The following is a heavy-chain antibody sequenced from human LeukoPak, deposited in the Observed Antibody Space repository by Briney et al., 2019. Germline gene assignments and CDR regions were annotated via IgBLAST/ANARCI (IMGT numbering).Heavy chain of an antibody. CDR3: ARAIAVAGRLEFDY. CDR2: ISAYNGNT. D-gene: IGHD6-19*01. V-gene: IGHV1-18*01. CDR1: GYTFTSYG. J-gene: IGHJ4*02. Sequence: GASVNVSCKASGYTFTSYGISWVRQAPGQGLEWMGWISAYNGNTNYAQKLQGRVTMTTDTSTSTAYMELRSLRSDDTAVYYCARAIAVAGRLEFDYWGQGTLVTVSS.